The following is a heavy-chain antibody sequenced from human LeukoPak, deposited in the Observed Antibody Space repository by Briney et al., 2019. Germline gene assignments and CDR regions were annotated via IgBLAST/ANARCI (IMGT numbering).Heavy chain of an antibody. CDR1: GYTFTNYG. Sequence: ASVKVSCKASGYTFTNYGISWVRQAPGQGLEWMGWISPNSGGPTYAHKFQGRVTMTRDTSISTAYMELSRLRSDDTAVYYCARESPRSGYYYGDDAFDIWGQGTMVTVSP. CDR2: ISPNSGGP. J-gene: IGHJ3*02. D-gene: IGHD3-22*01. V-gene: IGHV1-2*07. CDR3: ARESPRSGYYYGDDAFDI.